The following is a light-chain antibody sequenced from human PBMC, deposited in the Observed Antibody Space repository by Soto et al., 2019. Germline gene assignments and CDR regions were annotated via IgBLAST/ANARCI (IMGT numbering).Light chain of an antibody. V-gene: IGKV3-15*01. CDR1: QSIGSN. Sequence: EIVLTQSPGTLSLSPGERATLSCRTSQSIGSNLAWYLQRPGQAPRLLIYGTSTRATGVPARFSGSGSGTEFTLTISNLQSEDFAVYYCQQYNDWPPLTFGGGTKVDIK. J-gene: IGKJ4*01. CDR3: QQYNDWPPLT. CDR2: GTS.